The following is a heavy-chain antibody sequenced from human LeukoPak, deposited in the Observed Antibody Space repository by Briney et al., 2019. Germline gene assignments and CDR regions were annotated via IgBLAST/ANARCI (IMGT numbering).Heavy chain of an antibody. CDR2: IYYSGNT. V-gene: IGHV4-59*01. CDR3: ARGNSGSYNDDAFDV. D-gene: IGHD1-26*01. Sequence: PSETLSLTCTVSGGSISSYYWSWIRQPPGKGLEWIGYIYYSGNTNYNPSLQSRVTISVDTSKSQFSLKLNSVSAADTAVYYCARGNSGSYNDDAFDVWGQGTMVTVSS. J-gene: IGHJ3*01. CDR1: GGSISSYY.